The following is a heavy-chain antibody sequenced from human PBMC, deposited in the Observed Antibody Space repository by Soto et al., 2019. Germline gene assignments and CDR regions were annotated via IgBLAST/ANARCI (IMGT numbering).Heavy chain of an antibody. Sequence: QVQLQESGPGLVKPSVTLSLTCTVSGGSVRSGSYYWSWIRQPPGKGLEWIGYIYYSGSTNYNPSLKSRVTISVDTSKNQCSLKLSSVTAADTAVYYCARDFGYYGMDVWGQGSTVTVSS. V-gene: IGHV4-61*01. D-gene: IGHD3-10*01. J-gene: IGHJ6*02. CDR3: ARDFGYYGMDV. CDR2: IYYSGST. CDR1: GGSVRSGSYY.